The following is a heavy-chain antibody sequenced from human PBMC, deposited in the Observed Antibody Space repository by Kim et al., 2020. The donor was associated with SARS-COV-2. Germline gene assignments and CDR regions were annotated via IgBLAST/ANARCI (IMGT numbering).Heavy chain of an antibody. CDR2: INTNTGNP. D-gene: IGHD3-10*01. J-gene: IGHJ6*03. CDR1: GYTFTNYA. Sequence: ASVKVSCKASGYTFTNYAMNWVRQAPGQGLEWMGWINTNTGNPTYAQGFTGRFVFSLDTSVSTAYLQISSLKAEDTAVYYCAIITMVRAGGAYYYFYMDVWGKGTTVTVSS. V-gene: IGHV7-4-1*02. CDR3: AIITMVRAGGAYYYFYMDV.